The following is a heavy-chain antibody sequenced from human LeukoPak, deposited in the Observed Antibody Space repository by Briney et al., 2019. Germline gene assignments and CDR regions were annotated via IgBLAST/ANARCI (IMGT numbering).Heavy chain of an antibody. J-gene: IGHJ4*02. CDR1: GGSFSGYY. CDR2: INHSGST. V-gene: IGHV4-34*01. Sequence: SETLSLTCAVYGGSFSGYYWSWIRQPPGKGLEWIGEINHSGSTNYNPSLKSRVTISVDTSKNQFSLRLSSVTAADTAVYYRAYVTRAGTVDYWGQGTLVTVSS. CDR3: AYVTRAGTVDY. D-gene: IGHD6-13*01.